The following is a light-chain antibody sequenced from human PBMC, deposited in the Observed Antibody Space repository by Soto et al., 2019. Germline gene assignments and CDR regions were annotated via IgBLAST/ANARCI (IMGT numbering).Light chain of an antibody. CDR3: QHSYSRT. CDR1: QRISRW. J-gene: IGKJ1*01. CDR2: GAS. V-gene: IGKV1-39*01. Sequence: DIQMTQSPSSLSASVGDRVTITCRASQRISRWMAWYQQRPGKAPKVLIYGASTLHRGVPSRFSGSGSETDFTLTITSLQPEDFATYYCQHSYSRTFGQGTKVDIK.